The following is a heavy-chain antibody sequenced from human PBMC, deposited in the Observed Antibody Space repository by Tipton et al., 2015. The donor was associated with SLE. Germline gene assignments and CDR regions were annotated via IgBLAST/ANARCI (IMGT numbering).Heavy chain of an antibody. CDR2: ISGSGATT. CDR1: GFTFGTYG. D-gene: IGHD6-19*01. J-gene: IGHJ3*02. Sequence: SLRLSCAASGFTFGTYGMSWVRQAPGKGLEWVSDISGSGATTYYADSVKGRFTVSRDNSKNSLYMQMQSLRAEDTAVYYCARLYTSGWDDGFDIWGQGTVVTVSS. V-gene: IGHV3-23*01. CDR3: ARLYTSGWDDGFDI.